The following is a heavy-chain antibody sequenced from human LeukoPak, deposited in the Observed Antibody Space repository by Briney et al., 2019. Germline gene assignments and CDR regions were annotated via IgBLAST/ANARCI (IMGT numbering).Heavy chain of an antibody. CDR2: VTGDGGGT. CDR3: AKDRDTTGFDH. V-gene: IGHV3-43*02. J-gene: IGHJ4*02. D-gene: IGHD2-8*01. CDR1: GFTFDYYA. Sequence: GGSLRLSCAASGFTFDYYAMHWVRQAPGKGLEWVSFVTGDGGGTYYADSMRGRFTISRDNSENSLYLQMNNLRIEDTALYYCAKDRDTTGFDHWGQGTLVTVSS.